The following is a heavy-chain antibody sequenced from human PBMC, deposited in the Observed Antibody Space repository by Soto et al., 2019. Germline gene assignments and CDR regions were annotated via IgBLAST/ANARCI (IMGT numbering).Heavy chain of an antibody. J-gene: IGHJ6*02. Sequence: PGGSLRLSCEVSGFTFSVYSMSWVRQSPGKGLEWVAKIPQDGVDGHYADSVKGRFTISRDNGTNSLYLQMNNLRAEDTAVYYCARDHLILPAHDFFYGSDVWGRGATVTVSS. V-gene: IGHV3-7*03. CDR3: ARDHLILPAHDFFYGSDV. CDR1: GFTFSVYS. CDR2: IPQDGVDG. D-gene: IGHD2-21*02.